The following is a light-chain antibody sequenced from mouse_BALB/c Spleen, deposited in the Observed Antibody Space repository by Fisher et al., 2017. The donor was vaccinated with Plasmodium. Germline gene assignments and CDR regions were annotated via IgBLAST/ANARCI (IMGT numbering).Light chain of an antibody. Sequence: DIVLTQSPLSLPVSLGDQASISCRSSQSIVHSNGNTYLEWYLQKPGQSPKLLIYRVFNRFSGVPDRFSGSGSGTYFTLSISSVETEDFGMYFCQQSNSWPLTFGAGTKLELK. CDR2: RVF. CDR1: QSIVHSNGNTY. J-gene: IGKJ5*01. CDR3: QQSNSWPLT. V-gene: IGKV1-117*01.